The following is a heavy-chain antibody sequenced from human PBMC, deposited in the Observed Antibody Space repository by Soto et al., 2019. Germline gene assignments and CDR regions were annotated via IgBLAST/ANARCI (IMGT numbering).Heavy chain of an antibody. CDR1: GDSVSSNSAA. CDR2: TYYRSKWYN. V-gene: IGHV6-1*01. CDR3: ASSDGRYDFWSGYGTFDY. D-gene: IGHD3-3*01. Sequence: SQTLSLTCAISGDSVSSNSAAWNWIRQSPSRGLEWLGRTYYRSKWYNDYAVSVKSRITINPDTSENQFSLQLNSVTPEDTAVYYCASSDGRYDFWSGYGTFDYWGQGTLVTVSS. J-gene: IGHJ4*02.